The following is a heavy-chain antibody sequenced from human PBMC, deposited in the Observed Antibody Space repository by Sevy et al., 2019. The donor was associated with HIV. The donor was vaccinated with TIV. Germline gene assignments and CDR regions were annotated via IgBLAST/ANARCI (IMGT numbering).Heavy chain of an antibody. CDR3: ARDPGNSGNY. V-gene: IGHV3-30*03. CDR2: ISHDERTT. CDR1: GFTFSSYS. J-gene: IGHJ4*02. Sequence: GGSLRLSCAASGFTFSSYSMNWVRQAPGKGLEWVAVISHDERTTYYADSVKGRFTISRDNSKNTLYLQMDSLRPEDTTIYYCARDPGNSGNYWGQGTLVTVSS. D-gene: IGHD1-1*01.